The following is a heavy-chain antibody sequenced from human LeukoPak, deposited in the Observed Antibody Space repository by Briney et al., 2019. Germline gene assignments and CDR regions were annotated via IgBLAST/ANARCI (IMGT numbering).Heavy chain of an antibody. CDR2: ISAYNGNT. CDR3: ARDGGTIVVVTLDAFDI. D-gene: IGHD2-21*02. Sequence: ASVKVSCKASGYTFTSYVISWVRQAPGQGLEWMGWISAYNGNTNYAQKLQGRVTMTTGTSTSTAYMELRSLRSDDTAVYYCARDGGTIVVVTLDAFDIWGQGTMVTVSS. J-gene: IGHJ3*02. V-gene: IGHV1-18*01. CDR1: GYTFTSYV.